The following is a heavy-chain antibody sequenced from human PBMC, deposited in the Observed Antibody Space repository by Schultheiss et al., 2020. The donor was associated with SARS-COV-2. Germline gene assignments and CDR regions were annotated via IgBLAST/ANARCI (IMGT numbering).Heavy chain of an antibody. D-gene: IGHD3/OR15-3a*01. CDR2: INHSGST. CDR1: GGSFSGYY. J-gene: IGHJ6*03. CDR3: AREQGFWTGNYYYYYMDV. Sequence: SETLSLTCAVYGGSFSGYYWSWIRQPPGKGLEWIGEINHSGSTNYNPSLKSRVTMSVDTSKNQFSLKLSSVTAADTAVYYCAREQGFWTGNYYYYYMDVWGKGTTVTVSS. V-gene: IGHV4-34*01.